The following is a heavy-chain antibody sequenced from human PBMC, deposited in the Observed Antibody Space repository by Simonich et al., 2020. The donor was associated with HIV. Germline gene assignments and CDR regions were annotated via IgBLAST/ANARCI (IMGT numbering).Heavy chain of an antibody. CDR3: ARQSGYVDAFDI. Sequence: QVQLQQWGAGLLKPSATLSLTCAVYGGSFSRYCWNWIRQPPGKGLEWLGEIDHSESTHDNPPQKSRVTISVDTSKNQCSLKLNSGTAADTAVYYCARQSGYVDAFDIWGQGTMVTVSS. V-gene: IGHV4-34*01. CDR2: IDHSEST. J-gene: IGHJ3*02. D-gene: IGHD5-12*01. CDR1: GGSFSRYC.